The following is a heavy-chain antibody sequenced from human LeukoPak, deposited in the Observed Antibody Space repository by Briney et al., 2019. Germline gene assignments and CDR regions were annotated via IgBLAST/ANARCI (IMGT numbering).Heavy chain of an antibody. V-gene: IGHV4-39*01. CDR2: IYYSGST. J-gene: IGHJ5*02. D-gene: IGHD2-2*01. Sequence: PSETLSLTCTVSGGSISSSSYYWGWIRQPPGKGLEWIGSIYYSGSTYYNPSLKSRVTISVDTSKNQFSLKLSSVTAADTAVYYCVRTYYQLLWMGWFDPWGQGTLVTVSS. CDR3: VRTYYQLLWMGWFDP. CDR1: GGSISSSSYY.